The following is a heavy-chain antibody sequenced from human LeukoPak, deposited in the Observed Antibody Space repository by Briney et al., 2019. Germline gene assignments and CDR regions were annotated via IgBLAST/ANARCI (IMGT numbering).Heavy chain of an antibody. CDR2: ISSSSSII. J-gene: IGHJ6*02. Sequence: GGSLRLSCAASGFTFSSYSMNWVRQAPGKGLEWVSYISSSSSIIYYADSVKGRFTISRDNAKSSLYLQMNSLRDEDTAVYYCARDSSSFYGMDVWGQGTTVTVSS. D-gene: IGHD6-13*01. CDR1: GFTFSSYS. CDR3: ARDSSSFYGMDV. V-gene: IGHV3-48*02.